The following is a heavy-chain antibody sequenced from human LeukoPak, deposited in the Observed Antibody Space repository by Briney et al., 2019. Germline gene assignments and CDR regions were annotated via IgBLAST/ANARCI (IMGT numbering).Heavy chain of an antibody. D-gene: IGHD5-18*01. J-gene: IGHJ3*02. V-gene: IGHV1-69*01. Sequence: VASVKVSCKASGGTFSSYAISWVRQAPGQGLEWMGGIISIFGTANYAQKCQGRVTITADESTSTAYMELSSLRSEDTAVYYCARDTWDTASAFDIWGQGTMVTVSS. CDR2: IISIFGTA. CDR1: GGTFSSYA. CDR3: ARDTWDTASAFDI.